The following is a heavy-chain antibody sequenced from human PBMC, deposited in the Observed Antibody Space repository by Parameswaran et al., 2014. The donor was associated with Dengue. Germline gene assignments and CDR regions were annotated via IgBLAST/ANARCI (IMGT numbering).Heavy chain of an antibody. CDR3: ASSVPLDAFDI. D-gene: IGHD3-10*02. Sequence: RWIRQPPGKGLEWIGRIYTSGSTNYNPSLKSRVTISVDTSKNQFSLKLSSVTAADTAVYYCASSVPLDAFDIWGQGTMVTVSS. CDR2: IYTSGST. V-gene: IGHV4-61*02. J-gene: IGHJ3*02.